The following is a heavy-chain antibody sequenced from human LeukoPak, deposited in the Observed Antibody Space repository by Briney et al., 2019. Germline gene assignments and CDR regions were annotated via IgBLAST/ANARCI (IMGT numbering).Heavy chain of an antibody. J-gene: IGHJ4*01. V-gene: IGHV3-23*01. Sequence: GGFLRLSCAASGLTFSTFPMTWVRQAPGKGLEWVSAISNSGDTTYYADSVKGRFTISRDNSKNTLYLQLNSLRAEDTAIYYCAKDRGYWGQGTLVTVSS. CDR1: GLTFSTFP. CDR2: ISNSGDTT. CDR3: AKDRGY.